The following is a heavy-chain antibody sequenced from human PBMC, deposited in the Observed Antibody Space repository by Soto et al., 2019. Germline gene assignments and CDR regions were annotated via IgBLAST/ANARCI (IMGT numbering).Heavy chain of an antibody. CDR3: ARPITAACDP. D-gene: IGHD1-20*01. CDR1: GGSIISSSYY. Sequence: PSETLSLTCTVSGGSIISSSYYGGWIRQPPGKGLEWIGSTYYSGSTYYNPSLKSRVTISVDTSKNQFSLKLSSVTAADTAVYYCARPITAACDPWGQGTLVTVS. V-gene: IGHV4-39*01. J-gene: IGHJ5*02. CDR2: TYYSGST.